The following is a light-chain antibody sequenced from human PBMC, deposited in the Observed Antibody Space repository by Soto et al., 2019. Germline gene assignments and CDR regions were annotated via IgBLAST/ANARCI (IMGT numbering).Light chain of an antibody. Sequence: EIVLTQSPATLSLSPGERAPPLCQARQNVWRHLTRYQQKPGQAPRLPIFDATHRATGIPARFSGSGSGTDFTLTISSLEPEDFAVYYCQQRSNWPPYTFGQGTKLEIK. CDR2: DAT. V-gene: IGKV3-11*01. J-gene: IGKJ2*01. CDR1: QNVWRH. CDR3: QQRSNWPPYT.